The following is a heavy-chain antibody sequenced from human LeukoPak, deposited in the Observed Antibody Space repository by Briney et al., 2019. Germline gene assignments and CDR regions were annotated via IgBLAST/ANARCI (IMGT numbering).Heavy chain of an antibody. CDR1: GYTFTSYA. Sequence: ASVKVSCKASGYTFTSYAMHWVRQAPGQRLEWMGWINAGNGNTKYSQKFQGRVTITRDTSASTAYMELSSLRSEDTAVYYCARRSGDIVVVPGASTTKYYYYYVDVWGKGTTVTVSS. D-gene: IGHD2-2*01. V-gene: IGHV1-3*01. J-gene: IGHJ6*03. CDR3: ARRSGDIVVVPGASTTKYYYYYVDV. CDR2: INAGNGNT.